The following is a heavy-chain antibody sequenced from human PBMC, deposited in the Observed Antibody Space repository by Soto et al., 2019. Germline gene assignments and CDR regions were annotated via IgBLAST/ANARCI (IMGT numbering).Heavy chain of an antibody. CDR1: GGSISSSSYY. D-gene: IGHD3-3*01. J-gene: IGHJ5*02. Sequence: SETLSLTCTVSGGSISSSSYYWGWIRQPPGKGLEWIGSTYYSGSTYYNPSLKSRVTISVDTSKNQFSLKLSSVTAADTAVYYCARHLLLDYDFWSGSLNWFDPWGQGTLVTVSS. V-gene: IGHV4-39*01. CDR2: TYYSGST. CDR3: ARHLLLDYDFWSGSLNWFDP.